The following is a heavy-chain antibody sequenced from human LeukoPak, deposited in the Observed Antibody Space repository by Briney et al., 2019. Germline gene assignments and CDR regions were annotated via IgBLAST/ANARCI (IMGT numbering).Heavy chain of an antibody. J-gene: IGHJ4*02. CDR3: ARVGSSGYYPY. V-gene: IGHV3-74*01. D-gene: IGHD3-22*01. Sequence: GGSLRLSCAASGFTFSSYWVHWVRQAPGKGLVWVSRINTDGSSTSYADSVKGRFTISRDNAKNTLYLQMNSLRAEDTAVYYCARVGSSGYYPYWGQGTLVTVSS. CDR1: GFTFSSYW. CDR2: INTDGSST.